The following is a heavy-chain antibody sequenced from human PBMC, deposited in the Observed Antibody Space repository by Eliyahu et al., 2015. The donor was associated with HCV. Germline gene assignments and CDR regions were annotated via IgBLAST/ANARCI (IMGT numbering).Heavy chain of an antibody. D-gene: IGHD1-26*01. CDR3: VRDRGYGSPQNNYYAMDV. CDR1: GFIFXXYG. CDR2: IWYDGSNA. V-gene: IGHV3-33*01. J-gene: IGHJ6*02. Sequence: QVQLVEAGGGVVQPGGSLRLSCAASGPSGFIFXXYGVHWVRQPPGKGPEWVASIWYDGSNAFYADSVRGRFTFSRDNSKNTVYLQMNFLTGEDTAVYYCVRDRGYGSPQNNYYAMDVWGQGTTVTVSS.